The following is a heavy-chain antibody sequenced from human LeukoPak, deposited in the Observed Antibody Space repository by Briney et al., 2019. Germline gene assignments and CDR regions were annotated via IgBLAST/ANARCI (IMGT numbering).Heavy chain of an antibody. D-gene: IGHD6-13*01. V-gene: IGHV1-18*01. Sequence: ASVKVTCKASGYKFTNYGISWVRQAPGQGLEWMGWISPYNGNTIYAQKFQGRVTMTRDTSISTAHMELSRLRSDDTAVYYCAREAAAAGENYFDYWGQGTLVTVSS. CDR1: GYKFTNYG. CDR3: AREAAAAGENYFDY. CDR2: ISPYNGNT. J-gene: IGHJ4*02.